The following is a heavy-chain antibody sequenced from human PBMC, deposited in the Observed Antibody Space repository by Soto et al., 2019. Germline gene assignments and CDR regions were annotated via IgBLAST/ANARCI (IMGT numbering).Heavy chain of an antibody. CDR2: IWYDGSNK. Sequence: QVQLVESGGGVVQPGRSLRLSCAASGFTFSSYGMHWVRQAPGKGLEWVAVIWYDGSNKYYADSVKGRFTISRDNSKSSLDLQMSSLGAEDTAVYYCAREAGWYCDYWGQGTLVTVSS. CDR1: GFTFSSYG. CDR3: AREAGWYCDY. D-gene: IGHD6-19*01. J-gene: IGHJ4*02. V-gene: IGHV3-33*01.